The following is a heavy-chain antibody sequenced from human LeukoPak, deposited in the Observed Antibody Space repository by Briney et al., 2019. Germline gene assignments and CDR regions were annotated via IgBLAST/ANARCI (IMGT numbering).Heavy chain of an antibody. J-gene: IGHJ4*02. CDR1: GGSISSYY. CDR3: AGEYSYGSIY. V-gene: IGHV4-59*01. D-gene: IGHD5-18*01. CDR2: IYYSGST. Sequence: SETLSLTCTVSGGSISSYYWSWIRQPPGKGMEWLGYIYYSGSTNYNPSLKSRVTISVDTSKNQFSLKLSSVTAADTAVYYCAGEYSYGSIYWGQGTLVTVSS.